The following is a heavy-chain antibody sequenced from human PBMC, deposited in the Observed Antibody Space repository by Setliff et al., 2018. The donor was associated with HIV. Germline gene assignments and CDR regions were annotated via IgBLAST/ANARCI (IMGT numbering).Heavy chain of an antibody. V-gene: IGHV4-61*09. CDR2: IYITGDT. J-gene: IGHJ4*02. D-gene: IGHD2-15*01. CDR1: GGSINRGTYY. CDR3: ARHRIGYCNPKSCHI. Sequence: SETLSLTCSVSGGSINRGTYYWTWIRQSAGKGLEWIGHIYITGDTDYNPSLKSRVTISVDTSKNQFSLTLTSVTAADTAIYYCARHRIGYCNPKSCHIWGQGTLVTVSS.